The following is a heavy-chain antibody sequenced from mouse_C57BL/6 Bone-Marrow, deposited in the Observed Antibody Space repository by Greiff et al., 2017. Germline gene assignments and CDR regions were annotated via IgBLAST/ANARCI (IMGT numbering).Heavy chain of an antibody. V-gene: IGHV1-43*01. CDR3: ARRRADYRRRRAMDY. D-gene: IGHD2-14*01. Sequence: VQLQQSGPELVKPGASVKISCKASGYSFTGYYMHWVKPSSEKSLEWIGEINPSTGGPSYNQKFKGKATLTVDTSSSTAYMQLKSLTSEDSAVYYCARRRADYRRRRAMDYWGQGTSVTVSS. CDR1: GYSFTGYY. J-gene: IGHJ4*01. CDR2: INPSTGGP.